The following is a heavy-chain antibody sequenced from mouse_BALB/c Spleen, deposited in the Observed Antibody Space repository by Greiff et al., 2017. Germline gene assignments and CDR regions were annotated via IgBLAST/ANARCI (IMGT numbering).Heavy chain of an antibody. CDR3: ARDYGSSYRAY. CDR2: IYPGGGYT. V-gene: IGHV1-63*01. Sequence: QVQLQQSGAELVRPGTSVKISCKASGYTFTNYWLGWVKQRPGHGLEWIGDIYPGGGYTNYNEKFKGKATLTADTSSSTAYMQFSSLTSEDSAVYFCARDYGSSYRAYWGQGTLVTVSA. D-gene: IGHD1-1*01. J-gene: IGHJ3*01. CDR1: GYTFTNYW.